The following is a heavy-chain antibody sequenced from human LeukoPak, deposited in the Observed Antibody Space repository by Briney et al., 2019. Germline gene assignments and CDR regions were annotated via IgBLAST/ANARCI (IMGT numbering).Heavy chain of an antibody. J-gene: IGHJ6*03. CDR2: ISGSGGST. D-gene: IGHD6-13*01. CDR3: AKGPLPGGIYYMDV. CDR1: GFTFSSYA. V-gene: IGHV3-23*01. Sequence: GGSLRLSCAASGFTFSSYAMSWVRQAPGKGLEWVSAISGSGGSTYYADSVKGRFTISRDNSKNTLYLQMNSLRAEDTAVYYCAKGPLPGGIYYMDVWGKGTTVTVSS.